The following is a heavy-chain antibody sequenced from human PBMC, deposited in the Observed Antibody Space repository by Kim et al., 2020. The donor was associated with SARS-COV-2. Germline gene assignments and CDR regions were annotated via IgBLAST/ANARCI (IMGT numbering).Heavy chain of an antibody. CDR1: GFTFSSYA. D-gene: IGHD4-17*01. Sequence: GGSLRLSCAASGFTFSSYAMSWVRQAPGKGLEWVSTISGSGGSTYYADSVKGRFTISRDNSKNTLYLQMNSLRAEDTAVYYCAKDRVASEYGDAYYFDYWGQGTLATVSS. J-gene: IGHJ4*02. CDR2: ISGSGGST. CDR3: AKDRVASEYGDAYYFDY. V-gene: IGHV3-23*01.